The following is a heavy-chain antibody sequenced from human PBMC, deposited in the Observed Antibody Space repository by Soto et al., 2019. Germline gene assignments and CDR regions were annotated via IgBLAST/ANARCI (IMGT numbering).Heavy chain of an antibody. CDR3: ARAYVWGSYRAQGDY. J-gene: IGHJ4*02. CDR1: GYPFTSYG. CDR2: ISAYNGNT. V-gene: IGHV1-18*01. D-gene: IGHD3-16*02. Sequence: QVQLVQSGAEVKKPGASVKVSCKASGYPFTSYGISWVRPAPGQGLEWMGWISAYNGNTNYAQKLQGRVTMTTDTSTSTAYMELRSLSSDDTAVYYCARAYVWGSYRAQGDYWGQGTLVTVSS.